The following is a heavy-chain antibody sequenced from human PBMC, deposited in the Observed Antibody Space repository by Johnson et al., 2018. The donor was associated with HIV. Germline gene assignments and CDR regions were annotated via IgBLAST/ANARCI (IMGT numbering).Heavy chain of an antibody. V-gene: IGHV3-33*03. D-gene: IGHD3-16*01. CDR3: AKTGGCAALDS. CDR2: IWYDGTTA. CDR1: GFTFSSYG. Sequence: QVQLVESGGGVVQPGRSLRLSCAASGFTFSSYGIHWVRQAPGKGLEWVAVIWYDGTTAFYADSVKGRFTISRDTSKKMLYLQMNSLRVDDTAVYYCAKTGGCAALDSWGQGTMVAVSS. J-gene: IGHJ3*02.